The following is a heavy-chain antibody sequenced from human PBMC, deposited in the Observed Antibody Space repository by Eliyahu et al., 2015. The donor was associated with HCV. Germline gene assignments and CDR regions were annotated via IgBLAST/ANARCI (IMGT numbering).Heavy chain of an antibody. V-gene: IGHV3-48*01. D-gene: IGHD2-15*01. CDR3: ARSVEGAFDT. CDR2: MTSDTRTI. Sequence: DVHLVESGGGLVQPGGSLXLSXGGSGFEFYRXSMNWIRQAPGKGLEWVSYMTSDTRTIYYADSVKGRFTISRDNAKYLVYLQMNKLGADDTAVYYCARSVEGAFDTWGQGTMVSVSS. J-gene: IGHJ3*02. CDR1: GFEFYRXS.